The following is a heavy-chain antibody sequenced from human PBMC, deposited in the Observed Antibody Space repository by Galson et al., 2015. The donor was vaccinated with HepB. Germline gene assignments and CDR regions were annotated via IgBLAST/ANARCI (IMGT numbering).Heavy chain of an antibody. CDR2: IDPSDSYT. D-gene: IGHD6-6*01. CDR1: GYSFTSYW. J-gene: IGHJ4*02. V-gene: IGHV5-10-1*01. CDR3: ARWPKPLRFEYSSSALDY. Sequence: QSGAEVKKPGESLRISCKGSGYSFTSYWISWVRQMPGKGLEWMGRIDPSDSYTNYSPSFQGHVTISADKSISTAYLQWSSLKASDAAMYYCARWPKPLRFEYSSSALDYWGQGTLVTVSS.